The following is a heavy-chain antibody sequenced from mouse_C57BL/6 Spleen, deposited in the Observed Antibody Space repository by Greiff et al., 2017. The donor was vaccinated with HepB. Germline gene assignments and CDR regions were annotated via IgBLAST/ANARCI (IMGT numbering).Heavy chain of an antibody. CDR2: ISSGGDYI. D-gene: IGHD2-4*01. CDR3: TRDEGLRPDFAY. V-gene: IGHV5-9-1*02. CDR1: GFTFSSYA. J-gene: IGHJ3*01. Sequence: EVQRVESGEGLVKPGGSLKLSCAASGFTFSSYAMSWVRQTPEKRLEWVAYISSGGDYIYYADTVKGRFTISRDNARNTLYLQMSSLKSEDTAMYYCTRDEGLRPDFAYWGQGTLVTVSA.